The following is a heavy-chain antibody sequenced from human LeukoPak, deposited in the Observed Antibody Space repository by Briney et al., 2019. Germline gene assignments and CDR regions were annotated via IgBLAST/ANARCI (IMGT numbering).Heavy chain of an antibody. CDR1: GDSISSSSYY. D-gene: IGHD3-10*01. CDR2: IYYSGRT. Sequence: PSETLSLTCTVSGDSISSSSYYWGWIRQPPGKGLEWIGNIYYSGRTYYNPSLKSGVTISIDTSKNQFSLKLNSVTAADTAVYYCARGYYYGSGSHYYYYHMDVWGRGTTVTVSS. V-gene: IGHV4-39*07. J-gene: IGHJ6*03. CDR3: ARGYYYGSGSHYYYYHMDV.